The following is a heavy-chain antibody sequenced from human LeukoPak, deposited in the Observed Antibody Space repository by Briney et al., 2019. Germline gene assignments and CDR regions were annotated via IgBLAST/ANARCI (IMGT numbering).Heavy chain of an antibody. V-gene: IGHV3-23*01. CDR1: GFTFSSYA. D-gene: IGHD3-9*01. CDR2: ISGSGGGRT. CDR3: AKVSGDILTGFYFDY. Sequence: GSLRLSCAASGFTFSSYAMSLVRPASGKGLEWVFAISGSGGGRTYYADSVKGRFTISRDNSKNTLYLQMNSLRAEDTAVYYCAKVSGDILTGFYFDYWGQGTLVTVSS. J-gene: IGHJ4*02.